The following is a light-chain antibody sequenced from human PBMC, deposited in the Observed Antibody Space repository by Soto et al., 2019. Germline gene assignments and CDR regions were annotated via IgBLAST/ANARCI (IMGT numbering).Light chain of an antibody. CDR1: RSNIGNNY. CDR3: ETWDSSLSAVV. Sequence: QSVLTQPPSVSAAPGQKVTISCSGSRSNIGNNYVSWYQQLPGTAPKVIIYDNSKRPSGIPDRFSGSESGTSATLGITGLQTGDEADYYCETWDSSLSAVVFGGGTKLTVL. CDR2: DNS. J-gene: IGLJ2*01. V-gene: IGLV1-51*01.